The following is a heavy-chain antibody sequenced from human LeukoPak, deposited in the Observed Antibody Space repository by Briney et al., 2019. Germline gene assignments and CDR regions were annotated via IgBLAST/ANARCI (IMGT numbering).Heavy chain of an antibody. CDR2: VSDDGSNK. CDR3: AKPRLRGGYLFDY. CDR1: GFTFSSYG. J-gene: IGHJ4*02. V-gene: IGHV3-30*18. D-gene: IGHD5-12*01. Sequence: GRSLRLSCAASGFTFSSYGMHWVRQAPGKGLEWMAVVSDDGSNKYYEDSVRGRFTISRDNSKNTLCLQMSSLRDEDTAVYHCAKPRLRGGYLFDYWGQGTLVTVSS.